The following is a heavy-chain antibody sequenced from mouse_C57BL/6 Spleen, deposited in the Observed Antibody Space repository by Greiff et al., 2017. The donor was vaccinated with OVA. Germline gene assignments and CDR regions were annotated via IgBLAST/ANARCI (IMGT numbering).Heavy chain of an antibody. J-gene: IGHJ1*03. CDR3: ARRGVGGYFDV. CDR2: IYPGSGNT. Sequence: VHLVESGAELVRPGASVKLSCKASGYTFTDYYINWVKQRPGQGLEWIARIYPGSGNTYYNEKFKGKATLTAEKSSSTAYMQLSSLTSEDSAVYFCARRGVGGYFDVWGTGTTVTVSS. V-gene: IGHV1-76*01. CDR1: GYTFTDYY. D-gene: IGHD1-3*01.